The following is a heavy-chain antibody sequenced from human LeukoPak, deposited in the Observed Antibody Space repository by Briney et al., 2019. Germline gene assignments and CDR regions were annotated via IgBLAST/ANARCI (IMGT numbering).Heavy chain of an antibody. Sequence: PSETLSLTCTVSGGSISSYYWSWIRQPPGKGLGWIGYIYYSGSTNYNPSLKSRVTISVDTSKKHFSLKLSSVTAADTAVYYCAREYYGSGSFDIWGQGTMVTVSS. CDR1: GGSISSYY. CDR3: AREYYGSGSFDI. J-gene: IGHJ3*02. V-gene: IGHV4-59*13. CDR2: IYYSGST. D-gene: IGHD3-10*01.